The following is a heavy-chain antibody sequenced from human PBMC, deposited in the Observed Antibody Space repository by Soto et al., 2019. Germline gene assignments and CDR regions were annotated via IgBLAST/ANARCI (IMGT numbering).Heavy chain of an antibody. J-gene: IGHJ4*02. V-gene: IGHV3-33*01. D-gene: IGHD4-4*01. Sequence: QVQLVESGGGMVQPGRSLRLSCAASGFTFSSHAMNWVRQAPGKGLEWVALIWNAGNNKYYADAGSVKGRFTISRDNSRNTLYLEINNARADDTAVYYCVRGPEYSNFGYFDSWGQGILVTVSS. CDR3: VRGPEYSNFGYFDS. CDR2: IWNAGNNK. CDR1: GFTFSSHA.